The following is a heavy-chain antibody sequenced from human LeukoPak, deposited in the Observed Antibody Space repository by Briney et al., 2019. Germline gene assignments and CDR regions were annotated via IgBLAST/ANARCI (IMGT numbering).Heavy chain of an antibody. CDR2: INHRGST. V-gene: IGHV4-34*01. CDR3: AREAIAVAGTAGWFDP. J-gene: IGHJ5*02. D-gene: IGHD6-19*01. CDR1: GGSFSGYY. Sequence: SETLSLTCAVYGGSFSGYYWSWIRQPPGKGLEWIGEINHRGSTNYNPSLKSRVTISVDMSKNQFSLKLSSVTAADTAMYYCAREAIAVAGTAGWFDPWGQGTLVTVSS.